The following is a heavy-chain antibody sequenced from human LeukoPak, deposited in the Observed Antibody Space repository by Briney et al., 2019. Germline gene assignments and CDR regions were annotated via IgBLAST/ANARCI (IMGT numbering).Heavy chain of an antibody. J-gene: IGHJ4*02. CDR3: VRVGPWQRFDY. V-gene: IGHV3-21*01. CDR2: ISSSGTSI. CDR1: GFTYSSFA. Sequence: GGSLRLSCAASGFTYSSFAMSWVRQAPGMGLEWVSTISSSGTSIYYADSVKGRFTISRDNAKSSLWLQMSSLRVEDTAVFYCVRVGPWQRFDYWGQGTLVTVSS.